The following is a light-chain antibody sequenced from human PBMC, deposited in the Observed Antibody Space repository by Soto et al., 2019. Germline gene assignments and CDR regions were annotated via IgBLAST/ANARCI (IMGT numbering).Light chain of an antibody. J-gene: IGLJ1*01. Sequence: QSVLTQPASVSGSPGQSITISCSGTRSDIGSYNYVAWYQQFPGKTPKILIYGVSNRPSGVSSRFSGSKSGNTASLTISGLQAEDEAHYYCISYTGSSTYYVFGSGTKVIVL. CDR3: ISYTGSSTYYV. CDR2: GVS. V-gene: IGLV2-14*01. CDR1: RSDIGSYNY.